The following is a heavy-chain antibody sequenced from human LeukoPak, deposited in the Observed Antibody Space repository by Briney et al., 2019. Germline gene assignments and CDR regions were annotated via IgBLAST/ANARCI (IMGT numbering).Heavy chain of an antibody. D-gene: IGHD3-22*01. V-gene: IGHV1-46*01. Sequence: ASVKVSCKASGYTFTSYYMHWVRQAPGQGLEWMGIINPSGGSTSYAQKFQGRVTMTRDTSTSTVYMELSSLRSEDTAVYYCARTYYYDSSGYYYFDYWGQGTLVTVSS. CDR2: INPSGGST. J-gene: IGHJ4*02. CDR3: ARTYYYDSSGYYYFDY. CDR1: GYTFTSYY.